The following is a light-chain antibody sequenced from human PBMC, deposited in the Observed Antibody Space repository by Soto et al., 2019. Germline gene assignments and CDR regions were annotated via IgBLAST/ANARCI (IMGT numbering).Light chain of an antibody. CDR3: QQYNHYSGLT. Sequence: DIQLTQSPATLSVSVGDRATITCRGSQSISTRLAWYQQKPGKAPKLLIYDASSLESGVPSSFSGSASGTEFTLTISSLQPDDFATYYCQQYNHYSGLTFGGGTKVDIK. CDR1: QSISTR. J-gene: IGKJ4*01. V-gene: IGKV1-5*01. CDR2: DAS.